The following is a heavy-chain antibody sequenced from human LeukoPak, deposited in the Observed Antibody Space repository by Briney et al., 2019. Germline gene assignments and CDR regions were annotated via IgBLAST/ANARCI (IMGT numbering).Heavy chain of an antibody. Sequence: SETLSLTCTVSGGSLSGYYWSWIRQPPGKGLEWIGYIYYNGSTNYSPSLTSRVTISIDTSKNQLSLKLSSVTAADTAVYYCARDSTSWKNWFDPWGQGILVTVSS. V-gene: IGHV4-59*01. CDR3: ARDSTSWKNWFDP. J-gene: IGHJ5*02. CDR2: IYYNGST. CDR1: GGSLSGYY. D-gene: IGHD2-2*01.